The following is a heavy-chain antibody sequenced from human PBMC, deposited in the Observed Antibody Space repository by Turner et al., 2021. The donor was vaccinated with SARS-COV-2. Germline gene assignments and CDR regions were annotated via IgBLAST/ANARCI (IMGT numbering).Heavy chain of an antibody. D-gene: IGHD5-18*01. J-gene: IGHJ4*02. V-gene: IGHV4-34*01. CDR1: GGSFSGYY. CDR2: INHSGST. CDR3: ARGGGYSYGAIDY. Sequence: QVQLRQWGAGLLKPSETLSLTCAVYGGSFSGYYWSWIRQPPGKGLEWIGEINHSGSTNYNPSLKSRVTISVDTSKNQFSLKLSSVTAADTAVYYCARGGGYSYGAIDYWGQGTLVTVSS.